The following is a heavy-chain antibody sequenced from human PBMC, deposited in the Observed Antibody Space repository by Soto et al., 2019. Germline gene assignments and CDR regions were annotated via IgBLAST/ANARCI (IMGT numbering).Heavy chain of an antibody. CDR2: MSYDGNNK. Sequence: QVELVESGGGVVQPGRSLRLSCAASGFSFSNYAIHWVRQAPGKGLEWMAVMSYDGNNKFYADSVKGRFTISRDNSKNTLYRQMCSLRVEDTAVFYCARGSGPLVVVGNPAYWGQGNLVTVSS. J-gene: IGHJ4*02. D-gene: IGHD3-22*01. CDR3: ARGSGPLVVVGNPAY. V-gene: IGHV3-30-3*01. CDR1: GFSFSNYA.